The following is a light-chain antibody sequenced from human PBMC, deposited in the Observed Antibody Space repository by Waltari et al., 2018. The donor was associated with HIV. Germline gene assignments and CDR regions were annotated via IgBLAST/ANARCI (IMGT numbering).Light chain of an antibody. V-gene: IGLV2-14*01. J-gene: IGLJ1*01. CDR2: EDT. Sequence: QSALTQPASVSASPGQSITISCTGSSDDGGGYTDVSWYHQFPGKAPKLLISEDTDRASGISLLFSGSKSANTASLTISGLRPDDDADYFCASFSSTSTYVFGTGTKVTVL. CDR3: ASFSSTSTYV. CDR1: SDDGGGYTD.